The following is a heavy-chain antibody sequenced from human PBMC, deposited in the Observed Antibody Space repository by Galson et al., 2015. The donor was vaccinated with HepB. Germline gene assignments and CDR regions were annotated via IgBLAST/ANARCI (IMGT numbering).Heavy chain of an antibody. CDR3: ARDREMSTRWPDYYLHSGMDV. D-gene: IGHD5-24*01. J-gene: IGHJ6*02. CDR1: GFTFSTYT. CDR2: TSYDERNK. V-gene: IGHV3-30*01. Sequence: SLRLSCAASGFTFSTYTMHWVRQAPGKGLEWVTLTSYDERNKNYADSVKGRFTISRDNSKNTLYLQMNSLRPEDTAVYYCARDREMSTRWPDYYLHSGMDVWGQETTVTVSS.